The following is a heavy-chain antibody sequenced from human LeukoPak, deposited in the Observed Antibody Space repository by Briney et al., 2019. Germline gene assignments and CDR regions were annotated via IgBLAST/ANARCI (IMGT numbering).Heavy chain of an antibody. Sequence: SVKVSCKASGGTFSSYAISWVRQAPGQGLEWMGGIIPIFGTANYAQKFQGRVSITADESTSTAYMELSSLRSEDTAVYYCARVGYCSGGSCYTRGYYFDYWGQGTLVTVSS. CDR3: ARVGYCSGGSCYTRGYYFDY. D-gene: IGHD2-15*01. CDR1: GGTFSSYA. CDR2: IIPIFGTA. V-gene: IGHV1-69*13. J-gene: IGHJ4*02.